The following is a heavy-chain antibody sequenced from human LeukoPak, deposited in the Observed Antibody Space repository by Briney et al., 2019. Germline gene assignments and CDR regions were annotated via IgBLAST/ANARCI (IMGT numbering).Heavy chain of an antibody. D-gene: IGHD2-15*01. Sequence: SETLSLTCTVSGDSISSGNHYGSWIRQPPGKGLEWIGYVHYSGTAYYNPSLRSRVSVSVDTSKNQFSLKLSSVSAADTALYYCARTYCSAGTCFGGFDYWGQGTLVSVSS. CDR2: VHYSGTA. CDR3: ARTYCSAGTCFGGFDY. V-gene: IGHV4-30-4*01. CDR1: GDSISSGNHY. J-gene: IGHJ4*02.